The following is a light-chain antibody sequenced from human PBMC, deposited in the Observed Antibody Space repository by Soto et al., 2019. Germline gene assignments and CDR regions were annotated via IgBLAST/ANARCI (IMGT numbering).Light chain of an antibody. J-gene: IGKJ2*01. Sequence: DIQMTQSPSTLSASLGVRVTITCRASRAISDWLAWYQQRPGKAPKLLLFRASRVESGVPSRSSGSGAGTEFPLTISGLQHDDSANHYCQPSNTFAFTFGQGTKLE. CDR3: QPSNTFAFT. CDR2: RAS. CDR1: RAISDW. V-gene: IGKV1-5*03.